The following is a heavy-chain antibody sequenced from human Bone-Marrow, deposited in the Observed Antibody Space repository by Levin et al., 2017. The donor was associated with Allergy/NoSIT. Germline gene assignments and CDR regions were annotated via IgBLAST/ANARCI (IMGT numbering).Heavy chain of an antibody. D-gene: IGHD3-22*01. J-gene: IGHJ4*02. CDR2: ISYDGSNK. CDR3: ARSGITMIVVVPDY. V-gene: IGHV3-30*04. Sequence: PGGSLRLSCAASGFTFSSYAMHWVRQAPGKGLEWVAVISYDGSNKYYADSVKGRFTISRDNSKNTLYLQMNSLRAEDTAVYYCARSGITMIVVVPDYWGQGTLVTVSS. CDR1: GFTFSSYA.